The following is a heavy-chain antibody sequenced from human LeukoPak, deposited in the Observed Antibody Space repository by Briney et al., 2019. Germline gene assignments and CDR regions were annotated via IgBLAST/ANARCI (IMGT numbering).Heavy chain of an antibody. D-gene: IGHD3-10*01. CDR3: ARYASGSYYWFDP. Sequence: SETLSLTCTVSGGSISSYYWSWIRQPPGKGLEWIGYTHYSGSTDYNPSLKTRVTISVDTSKNQFSLKLSSVTTADTALYYCARYASGSYYWFDPWGQGTLVTVSS. V-gene: IGHV4-59*08. CDR1: GGSISSYY. J-gene: IGHJ5*02. CDR2: THYSGST.